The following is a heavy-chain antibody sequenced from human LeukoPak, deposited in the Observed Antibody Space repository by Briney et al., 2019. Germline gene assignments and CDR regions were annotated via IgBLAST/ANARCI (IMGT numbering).Heavy chain of an antibody. CDR2: TNPSGGST. Sequence: ASVKVSCKASGDTVTSYYMNRVRQAPGQWLEWMGITNPSGGSTSYAQKFQGRVTMTRDTSTSTVYMELSSLRSEDTAVYYCARDGDYGITHGMDVWGQGTTVTVSS. D-gene: IGHD4-17*01. CDR3: ARDGDYGITHGMDV. J-gene: IGHJ6*02. V-gene: IGHV1-46*01. CDR1: GDTVTSYY.